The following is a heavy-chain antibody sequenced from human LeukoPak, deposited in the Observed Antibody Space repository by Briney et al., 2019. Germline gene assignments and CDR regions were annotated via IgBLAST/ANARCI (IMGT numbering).Heavy chain of an antibody. CDR2: IYDSGST. D-gene: IGHD5-24*01. CDR3: ARAVGGYNFHSFDY. CDR1: GGSITSYY. Sequence: SETLSLTCTVSGGSITSYYWSWIRQPPGKGLEWVWYIYDSGSTNYNPSLKSRFTISVDTSKNTFYLKMNTVTAEDTAVYYCARAVGGYNFHSFDYWGQGTLVTVSS. V-gene: IGHV4-59*12. J-gene: IGHJ4*02.